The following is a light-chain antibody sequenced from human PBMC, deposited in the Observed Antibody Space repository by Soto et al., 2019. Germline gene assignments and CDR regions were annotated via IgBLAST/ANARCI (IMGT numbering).Light chain of an antibody. Sequence: DIQMTQSPSSLSASVGDRVTITCRASQSISSYLNWSQQKPGKAPKLLIYAASSLQSGVPSRFSGSGSGTDFTLTISSLQPEDFATYYCQQSYRTPRTFGQGTKVEIK. CDR2: AAS. V-gene: IGKV1-39*01. J-gene: IGKJ1*01. CDR3: QQSYRTPRT. CDR1: QSISSY.